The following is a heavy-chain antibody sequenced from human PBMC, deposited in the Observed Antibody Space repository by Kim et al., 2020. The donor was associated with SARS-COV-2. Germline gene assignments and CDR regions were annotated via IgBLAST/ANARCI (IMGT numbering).Heavy chain of an antibody. CDR2: ISAGNGNT. D-gene: IGHD7-27*01. CDR3: ARDRPILLGLGYFDS. Sequence: ASVKVSCKASGYTFTANALHWVRQAPGQRLEWMGWISAGNGNTKYSQNFQGRLTITRDTSATTAHMELTGLTSEDTAIYFCARDRPILLGLGYFDSWGQGTLVAVSS. CDR1: GYTFTANA. V-gene: IGHV1-3*01. J-gene: IGHJ4*02.